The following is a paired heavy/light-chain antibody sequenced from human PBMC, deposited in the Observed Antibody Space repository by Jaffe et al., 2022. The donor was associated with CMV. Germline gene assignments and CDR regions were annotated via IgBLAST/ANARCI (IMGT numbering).Light chain of an antibody. CDR3: QQAET. J-gene: IGKJ1*01. CDR1: QSVLYSSNNKNY. Sequence: DIVMTQSPDSLAVSLGERATINCKSSQSVLYSSNNKNYLAWYQQKPGQPPKLLIYWASTRESGVPDRFSGSGSGTDFTLTISSLQAEDVAVYYCQQAETFGQGTKVEIK. V-gene: IGKV4-1*01. CDR2: WAS.
Heavy chain of an antibody. V-gene: IGHV1-69*01. J-gene: IGHJ3*02. CDR2: IIPIFGTA. CDR1: GGTFSSYA. CDR3: ARGDCSSTSCALHDAFDI. Sequence: QVQLVQSGAEVKKPGSSVKVSCKASGGTFSSYAISWVRQAPGQGLEWMGGIIPIFGTANYAQKFQGRVTITADESTSTAYMELSSLRSEDTAVYYCARGDCSSTSCALHDAFDIWGQGTMVTVSS. D-gene: IGHD2-2*01.